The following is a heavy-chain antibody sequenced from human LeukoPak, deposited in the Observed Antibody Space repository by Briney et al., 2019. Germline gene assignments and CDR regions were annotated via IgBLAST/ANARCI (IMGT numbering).Heavy chain of an antibody. CDR1: GFTFSSYS. D-gene: IGHD5-12*01. Sequence: PGGSLRLSCAASGFTFSSYSMNWVRQAPGKGLEWVSSISSSSSYIYYADSVKGRFTISRDNAKNSLYLQMNSLRAEDTAVYYCATSGKVATDYWGQGTLVTVFS. CDR3: ATSGKVATDY. J-gene: IGHJ4*02. CDR2: ISSSSSYI. V-gene: IGHV3-21*01.